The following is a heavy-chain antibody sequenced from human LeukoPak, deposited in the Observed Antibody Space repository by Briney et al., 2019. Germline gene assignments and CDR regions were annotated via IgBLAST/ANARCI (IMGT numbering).Heavy chain of an antibody. CDR1: GGSFSGYY. D-gene: IGHD3-10*01. CDR2: INHSGST. J-gene: IGHJ5*02. V-gene: IGHV4-34*01. Sequence: SETLSLTCAVYGGSFSGYYWSWIRQPPGKGLEWIGEINHSGSTNYNPSVKSRVTISVDTSKNQFSLKLTSVTAADTAVYYCARGITMVRGVENWFDPWGQGTLVTVSS. CDR3: ARGITMVRGVENWFDP.